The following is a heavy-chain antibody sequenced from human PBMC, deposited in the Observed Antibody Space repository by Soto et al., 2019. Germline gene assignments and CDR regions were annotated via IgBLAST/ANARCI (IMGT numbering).Heavy chain of an antibody. Sequence: SETLSLTCTVSGGSISSSSYYWGWIRQPPGKGLEWIGSVYYSGSTYYNPSLKSRVTISVDTSKNQFSLKLSSVTAADTAVYYCASTSYYYYYMDVWGKGTTVTVSS. D-gene: IGHD1-26*01. CDR1: GGSISSSSYY. CDR3: ASTSYYYYYMDV. J-gene: IGHJ6*03. CDR2: VYYSGST. V-gene: IGHV4-39*01.